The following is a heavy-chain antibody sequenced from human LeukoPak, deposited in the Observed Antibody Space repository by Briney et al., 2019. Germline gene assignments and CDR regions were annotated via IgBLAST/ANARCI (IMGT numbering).Heavy chain of an antibody. D-gene: IGHD6-13*01. CDR1: GRTFGSYA. J-gene: IGHJ4*02. V-gene: IGHV1-69*05. Sequence: GASVKVSCKASGRTFGSYAITWVRQAPGQGLEWMGRIIPIFGTANYAQKFQGRVTITTDESTSTAYMELSTLRSDDRAVYYCARERPPGDSSNWFLEGYFDIWGQGTLVTVSS. CDR3: ARERPPGDSSNWFLEGYFDI. CDR2: IIPIFGTA.